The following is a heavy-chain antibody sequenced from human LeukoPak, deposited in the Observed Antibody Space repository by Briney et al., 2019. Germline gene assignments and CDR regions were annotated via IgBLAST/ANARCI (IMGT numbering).Heavy chain of an antibody. CDR3: VGGNDYYGMDV. D-gene: IGHD4-23*01. CDR2: IYYSGST. J-gene: IGHJ6*02. Sequence: SQTLSLTCTVSGGSISSGGYYWSWVRQHPGKGLGWIGYIYYSGSTYYNPSLKSRVTISVDTSKNQFSLKLSSVTAADTAVYYCVGGNDYYGMDVWGQGTTVTVSS. CDR1: GGSISSGGYY. V-gene: IGHV4-31*03.